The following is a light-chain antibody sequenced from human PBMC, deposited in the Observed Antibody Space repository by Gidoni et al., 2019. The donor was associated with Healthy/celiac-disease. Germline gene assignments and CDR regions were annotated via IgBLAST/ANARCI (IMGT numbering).Light chain of an antibody. CDR2: RNN. CDR1: CSNIGSNY. CDR3: AAWDDSLSGVV. J-gene: IGLJ2*01. Sequence: QSVLTQPPSASGTPGQRVTISCSGSCSNIGSNYVYWYQQLQGTAPKLLIYRNNQRPSGVPDRFSGSKSGTSASLAISGLRSEDEADYYCAAWDDSLSGVVFGGGTKLTVL. V-gene: IGLV1-47*01.